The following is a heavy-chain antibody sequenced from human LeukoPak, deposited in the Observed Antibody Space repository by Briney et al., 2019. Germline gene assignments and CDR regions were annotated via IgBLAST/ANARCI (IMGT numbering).Heavy chain of an antibody. V-gene: IGHV5-51*01. J-gene: IGHJ4*01. D-gene: IGHD3-10*01. CDR2: IYPGDSDT. CDR1: GYSFSTYY. CDR3: ARLYGSGSFYTHFDN. Sequence: GESLKISCQGSGYSFSTYYIAWVRQMPGKGLEWMGIIYPGDSDTRYSPSFQGLVTISADKSISTAYLQWSSLKASDTAMYYCARLYGSGSFYTHFDNWGQGTLVTVSS.